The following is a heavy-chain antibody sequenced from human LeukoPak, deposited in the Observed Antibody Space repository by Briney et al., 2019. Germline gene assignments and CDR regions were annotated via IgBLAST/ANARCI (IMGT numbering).Heavy chain of an antibody. CDR1: GYTFTVYY. Sequence: GASVTVSFTASGYTFTVYYMHWVRQAPGQGLEWMGWINPNSGGTNYAQKFQGRVTMTRDTSISTAYMELSRLRSDDTAVYYCARVAPSGYSSVWYWFDHWGQGTLVTVSS. CDR3: ARVAPSGYSSVWYWFDH. D-gene: IGHD6-19*01. CDR2: INPNSGGT. V-gene: IGHV1-2*02. J-gene: IGHJ5*02.